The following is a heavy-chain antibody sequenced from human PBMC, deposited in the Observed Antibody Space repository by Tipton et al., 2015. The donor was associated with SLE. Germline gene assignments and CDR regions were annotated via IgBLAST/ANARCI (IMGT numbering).Heavy chain of an antibody. CDR3: ARDVKNSGSYFDY. CDR2: IKQDGSEK. CDR1: GFTFSSYW. V-gene: IGHV3-7*01. D-gene: IGHD1-26*01. Sequence: SLRLSCAASGFTFSSYWMSWVRQAPGKGLEWVANIKQDGSEKYYVDSVKGRFTISRDNAKNSLYLQMNSLRAEDTAVYYCARDVKNSGSYFDYWGQGTLVTVSS. J-gene: IGHJ4*02.